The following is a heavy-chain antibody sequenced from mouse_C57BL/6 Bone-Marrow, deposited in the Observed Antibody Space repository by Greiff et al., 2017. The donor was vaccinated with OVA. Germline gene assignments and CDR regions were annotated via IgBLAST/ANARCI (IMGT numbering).Heavy chain of an antibody. CDR2: ISSGGSYT. D-gene: IGHD2-5*01. CDR3: ARQGAYYSNYVWFAY. J-gene: IGHJ3*01. CDR1: GFTFSSYG. Sequence: EVQVVESGGDLVKPGGSLKLSCAASGFTFSSYGMSWVRQTPDKRLEWVATISSGGSYTYYPDSVKGRFTISRDNAKNTLYLQMSSLKSEDTAMYYGARQGAYYSNYVWFAYWGQGTLVTVSA. V-gene: IGHV5-6*01.